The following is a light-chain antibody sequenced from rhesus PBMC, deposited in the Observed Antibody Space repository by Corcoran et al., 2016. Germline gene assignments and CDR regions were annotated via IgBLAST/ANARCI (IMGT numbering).Light chain of an antibody. Sequence: DIQMTQSPSSLFASVGDRFTITCRASQAISTDLNWFQQTLGKIPKSLSYDASRLESGVPSRFSGSGSGTDVTRTITGLQPDDFAISSCRQYNSNPFSFCEGSKVEIK. CDR3: RQYNSNPFS. V-gene: IGKV1-43*01. CDR2: DAS. CDR1: QAISTD. J-gene: IGKJ2*01.